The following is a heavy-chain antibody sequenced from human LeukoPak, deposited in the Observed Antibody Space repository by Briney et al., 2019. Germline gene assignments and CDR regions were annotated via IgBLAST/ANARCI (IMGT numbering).Heavy chain of an antibody. CDR2: VSGSGTTT. J-gene: IGHJ5*02. CDR1: GFTFSSYA. V-gene: IGHV3-23*01. CDR3: AKGRIAAASTNWFDP. D-gene: IGHD6-13*01. Sequence: GGSLRLSCATSGFTFSSYAMNWVRQAPGKGLEWVTVVSGSGTTTYYADSVKGRFTISRDNSKNTLYLQMNSLRSEDTPVYYCAKGRIAAASTNWFDPWGQGTLVTVSS.